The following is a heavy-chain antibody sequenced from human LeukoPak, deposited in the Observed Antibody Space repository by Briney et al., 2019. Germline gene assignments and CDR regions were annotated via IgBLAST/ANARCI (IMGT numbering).Heavy chain of an antibody. CDR1: GFTFSSYE. J-gene: IGHJ6*03. CDR2: ISSSGYSI. V-gene: IGHV3-48*03. Sequence: GGSLRLSCAASGFTFSSYEMNWVRQAHGKGLEWVSCISSSGYSIYYADSVKGRFTISRDNAKNSLYLQMNSLRAEDTAVYYCARDLTDPPYYYYYIDVWGKGTTVTISS. CDR3: ARDLTDPPYYYYYIDV.